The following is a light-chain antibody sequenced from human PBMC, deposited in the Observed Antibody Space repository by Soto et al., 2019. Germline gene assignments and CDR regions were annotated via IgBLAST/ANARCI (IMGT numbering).Light chain of an antibody. J-gene: IGKJ2*01. CDR3: MQGTHWPYT. Sequence: DVAMTQSPLSLPVTLGQPASISCRSTQSLVHSDGNTHLNWFQQRPGQSPRRLICKVSNRDSGVPDRFSGSASGTDFTLKISRVEAEDVGVYYCMQGTHWPYTFGQGTKLEIK. CDR2: KVS. CDR1: QSLVHSDGNTH. V-gene: IGKV2-30*02.